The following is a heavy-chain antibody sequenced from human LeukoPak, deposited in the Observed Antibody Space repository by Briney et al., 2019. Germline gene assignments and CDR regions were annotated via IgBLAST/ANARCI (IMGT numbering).Heavy chain of an antibody. CDR1: GFTFSSHG. V-gene: IGHV3-23*01. D-gene: IGHD2-15*01. Sequence: GGSLRLSCAASGFTFSSHGMSWVRQAPGKGLEWVSAISGSGGSTYYADSVKGRFTISRDNSKNTLSLQMSSLRVEDTAVYYCARDRSCTGGSCYMDVWGRGTTVTVSS. CDR3: ARDRSCTGGSCYMDV. J-gene: IGHJ6*03. CDR2: ISGSGGST.